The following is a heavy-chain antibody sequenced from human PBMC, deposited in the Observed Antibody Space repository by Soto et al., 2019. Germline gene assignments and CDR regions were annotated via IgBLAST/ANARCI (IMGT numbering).Heavy chain of an antibody. CDR2: IFGSGET. D-gene: IGHD3-22*01. CDR3: VREGDYSDNNGYPLFDY. J-gene: IGHJ4*02. V-gene: IGHV4-4*07. Sequence: QVQLQESGPGLLKPSETLSLTCTVSGASMSNYYWSWIRQPAGKGLEWIGRIFGSGETYYNPSLKSRVTLSVDLSKSQFSLELTSVTAADTAVYFCVREGDYSDNNGYPLFDYWGQGTLVTVSP. CDR1: GASMSNYY.